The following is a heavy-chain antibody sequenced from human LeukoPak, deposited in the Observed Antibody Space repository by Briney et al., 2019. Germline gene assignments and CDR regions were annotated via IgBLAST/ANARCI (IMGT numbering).Heavy chain of an antibody. CDR2: ISAYNGNT. V-gene: IGHV1-18*01. CDR3: ARDGKYSSSKYFQH. J-gene: IGHJ1*01. Sequence: ASVKVSFKASGYTFTSYGISWVRQAPGQGLEWMGWISAYNGNTNYTQKLQGRVTMTTDTSTSTAYMELRSLRSDDTAVYYCARDGKYSSSKYFQHWGQGTLVTVSS. D-gene: IGHD6-6*01. CDR1: GYTFTSYG.